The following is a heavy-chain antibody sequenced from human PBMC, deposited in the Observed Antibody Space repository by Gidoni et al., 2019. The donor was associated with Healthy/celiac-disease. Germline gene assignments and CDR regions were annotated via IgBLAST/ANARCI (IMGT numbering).Heavy chain of an antibody. D-gene: IGHD3-16*01. V-gene: IGHV4-61*01. CDR3: ARVPAGEPPYYYYYMDV. Sequence: QVQLQESGPGLVTPSETLSLTCTVSGGSVSRGSYYWSWIRQPPGKGLEWIGYIYYSGSTNYNPSRKSRVTISVDTSKNQFSLKLSSVTAADTAVYYCARVPAGEPPYYYYYMDVWGKGTTVTVSS. CDR1: GGSVSRGSYY. CDR2: IYYSGST. J-gene: IGHJ6*03.